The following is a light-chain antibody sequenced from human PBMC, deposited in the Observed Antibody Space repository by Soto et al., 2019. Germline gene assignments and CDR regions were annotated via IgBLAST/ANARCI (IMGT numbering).Light chain of an antibody. CDR3: CSYAGTYTYV. V-gene: IGLV2-11*01. Sequence: QSALTQPRSVSGSPGQSVTISCTGTSSDVGAYNYVSWYQQHPGEAPKLMIYDVSKRPSGVPDRFSGSKSGNTASLTISGHQAEDEADYYCCSYAGTYTYVFGTGTKVTVL. CDR2: DVS. CDR1: SSDVGAYNY. J-gene: IGLJ1*01.